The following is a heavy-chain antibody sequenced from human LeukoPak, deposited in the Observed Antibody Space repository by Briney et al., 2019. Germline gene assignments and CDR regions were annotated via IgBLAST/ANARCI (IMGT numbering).Heavy chain of an antibody. D-gene: IGHD3-10*01. CDR2: MNPNSGNT. CDR1: GYTFTSYD. J-gene: IGHJ4*02. CDR3: ARGSYYYGSGSSV. V-gene: IGHV1-8*01. Sequence: ASVKVSCKASGYTFTSYDINWVRQATGQGLEWMGWMNPNSGNTGYAQKFQGRVTMTRDTSISTAYMELSRLRSDDTAVYYCARGSYYYGSGSSVWGQGTLVTVSS.